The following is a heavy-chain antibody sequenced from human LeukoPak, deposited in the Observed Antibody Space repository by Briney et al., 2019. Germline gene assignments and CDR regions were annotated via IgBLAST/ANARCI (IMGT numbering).Heavy chain of an antibody. J-gene: IGHJ5*02. Sequence: ASVKVSCKASGYTFTSYYMHWVRQSPGQGLKWMGIINPSGRSTSYAQKFQGRVTMTRDTSTSTVSMELSSLRSEDTAVYYCARGGYCSGGSCYLEEAEGWFDPWGQGTLVTVSS. CDR3: ARGGYCSGGSCYLEEAEGWFDP. CDR2: INPSGRST. D-gene: IGHD2-15*01. V-gene: IGHV1-46*01. CDR1: GYTFTSYY.